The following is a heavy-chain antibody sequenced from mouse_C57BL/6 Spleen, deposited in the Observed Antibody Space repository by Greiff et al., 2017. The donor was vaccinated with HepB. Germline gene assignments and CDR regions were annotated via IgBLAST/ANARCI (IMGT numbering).Heavy chain of an antibody. CDR2: IDPSDSET. Sequence: QVQLQQPGAELLRPGSSVKLSCKASGYTFTRYWMHWVKQRPIQGLEWIGNIDPSDSETHYNQKFKDKATLTVDKSSSTAYMQLSSLTSEDSAVYYCAGDSYHYDNPYYAMDCWGQVTSVTVSS. D-gene: IGHD2-1*01. V-gene: IGHV1-52*01. CDR1: GYTFTRYW. J-gene: IGHJ4*01. CDR3: AGDSYHYDNPYYAMDC.